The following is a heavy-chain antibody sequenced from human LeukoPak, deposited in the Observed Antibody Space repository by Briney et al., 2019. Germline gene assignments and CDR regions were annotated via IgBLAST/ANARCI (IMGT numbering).Heavy chain of an antibody. CDR3: AKAYSSGWSRHYGMDV. J-gene: IGHJ6*02. Sequence: GGSLRPSCAASGFTFSSYGMHWVRQAPGKGLEWVAVISYDGSNKYYADSVKGRFTISRDNSKNTLYLQMNSLRAEDTAVYYCAKAYSSGWSRHYGMDVWGQGTTVTVSS. CDR1: GFTFSSYG. V-gene: IGHV3-30*18. D-gene: IGHD6-19*01. CDR2: ISYDGSNK.